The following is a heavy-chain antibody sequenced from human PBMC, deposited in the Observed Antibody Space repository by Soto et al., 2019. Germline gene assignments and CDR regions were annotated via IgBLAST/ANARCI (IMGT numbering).Heavy chain of an antibody. CDR2: ISKSGDST. J-gene: IGHJ4*02. V-gene: IGHV3-23*01. CDR1: GVTFTSYA. D-gene: IGHD3-10*01. CDR3: AKGSFGFDY. Sequence: EVQLLESGGGLVQPGGSLRLSCAASGVTFTSYAMTWVRQVPGEGLQWVSSISKSGDSTYYADSVKGRFTTSRDNSKNTRYLQMNSRRAEDTAIYYCAKGSFGFDYWGQGTLVTVSS.